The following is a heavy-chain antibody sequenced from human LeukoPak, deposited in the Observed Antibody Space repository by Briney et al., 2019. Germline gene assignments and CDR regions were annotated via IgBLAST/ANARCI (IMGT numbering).Heavy chain of an antibody. V-gene: IGHV4-39*01. CDR3: ARQDYDILTGYYPFDY. D-gene: IGHD3-9*01. CDR2: IYYSGST. CDR1: GASISSSSYY. Sequence: SETLSPTCTVSGASISSSSYYWGWIRQPPGKGLEWIGSIYYSGSTYYNPSLKSRVTISVDTSKNQFSLKLSSVTATDTAVYYCARQDYDILTGYYPFDYWGQGTLVTVSS. J-gene: IGHJ4*02.